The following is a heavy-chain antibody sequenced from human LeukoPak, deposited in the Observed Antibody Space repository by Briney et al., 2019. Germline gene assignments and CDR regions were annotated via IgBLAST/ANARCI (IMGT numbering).Heavy chain of an antibody. D-gene: IGHD3-9*01. J-gene: IGHJ4*02. V-gene: IGHV4-59*01. Sequence: SETLSLTCTVSGGSISSYYWSWIRQPPGKGLEWIGYIYYSGSTNYNPSLKSRVTISVDTSKNQFSLKLSSVTAADTAVYYCARRGDILTGYYPSWGQGTLVTVSS. CDR1: GGSISSYY. CDR3: ARRGDILTGYYPS. CDR2: IYYSGST.